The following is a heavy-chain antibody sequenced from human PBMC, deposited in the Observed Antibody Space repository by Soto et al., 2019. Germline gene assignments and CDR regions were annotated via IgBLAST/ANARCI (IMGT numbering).Heavy chain of an antibody. D-gene: IGHD1-26*01. J-gene: IGHJ4*02. V-gene: IGHV1-69*12. Sequence: QVQLVQSGAEVKKPGSSVKVSCKASGGTFSSYAISWVRQAPGQGLEWMGGIIPIFGTANYAQKFQGRVTITADESTSTAYMELSSLRSEDTAVYYCARAVSKGSYYQGDFDYWGQGTLFTVSS. CDR1: GGTFSSYA. CDR3: ARAVSKGSYYQGDFDY. CDR2: IIPIFGTA.